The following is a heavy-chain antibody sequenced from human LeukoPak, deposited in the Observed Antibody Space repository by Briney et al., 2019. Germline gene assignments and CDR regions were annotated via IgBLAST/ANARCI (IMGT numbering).Heavy chain of an antibody. J-gene: IGHJ4*02. CDR1: GFTFSSHA. Sequence: GGSLRLSCAASGFTFSSHAMSWVRQAPGKGLEWVSSISSGSGRTYYVDSVKGRFTISRDNSKNTLYLQMNSLRAEDTALYYCAKDWQQLDYWGQGTLVTVSS. CDR3: AKDWQQLDY. V-gene: IGHV3-23*01. D-gene: IGHD6-13*01. CDR2: ISSGSGRT.